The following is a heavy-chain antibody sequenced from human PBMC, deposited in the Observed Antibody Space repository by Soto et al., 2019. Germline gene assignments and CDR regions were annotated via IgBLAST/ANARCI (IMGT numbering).Heavy chain of an antibody. CDR1: GYTFTSYG. D-gene: IGHD1-1*01. CDR2: ISAHNGNT. CDR3: ARGRYGDS. J-gene: IGHJ4*02. V-gene: IGHV1-18*01. Sequence: QVHLVQSGAEVKKPGASVKVSCKASGYTFTSYGITCVRQAPGQGLEWMGWISAHNGNTDYAQKLQGRVIVTRDTSTSTAYRELRSLRSDDTAVYYCARGRYGDSWGQGALVTVSS.